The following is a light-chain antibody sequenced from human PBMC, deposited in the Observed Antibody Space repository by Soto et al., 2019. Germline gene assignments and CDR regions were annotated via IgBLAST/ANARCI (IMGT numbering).Light chain of an antibody. Sequence: QSVLTQPPSVSGAPGQRVTISCTGSSSNIGAGYDVHWYQQLPGTAPKVLIYGNTNRPSGVPDRFSGSNSDTSASLAITGLQAEDEADYYCQSYDSSLSGYVFGTGTQLTVL. J-gene: IGLJ1*01. CDR3: QSYDSSLSGYV. V-gene: IGLV1-40*01. CDR2: GNT. CDR1: SSNIGAGYD.